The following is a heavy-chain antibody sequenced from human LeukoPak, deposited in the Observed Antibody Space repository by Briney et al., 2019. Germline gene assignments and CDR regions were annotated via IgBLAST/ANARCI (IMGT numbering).Heavy chain of an antibody. CDR2: IYYSGST. CDR3: ARYYGSLNWFDP. CDR1: GGSISSGDYY. J-gene: IGHJ5*02. V-gene: IGHV4-30-4*01. D-gene: IGHD3-10*01. Sequence: PSETLSLTCTVSGGSISSGDYYWSWIRQPPGKGLEWIGYIYYSGSTYYNPSLKSRVTISVDTSKNQFSLKLSSVTAADTAVYYCARYYGSLNWFDPWGQGTLVTVCS.